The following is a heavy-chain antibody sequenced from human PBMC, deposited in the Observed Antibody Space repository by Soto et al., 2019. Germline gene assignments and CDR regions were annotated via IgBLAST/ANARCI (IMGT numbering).Heavy chain of an antibody. D-gene: IGHD3-3*01. CDR1: GFTFSSYA. Sequence: EVQLLESGGGLVQPGGSLRRSCAASGFTFSSYAMSWVRQAPGKGLEWVSAISGSGGSTYYADSVKGRFTISRDNSKNPLYLQMNSLRGAETAVYDCAKGGEFWGGYQENDAFDIWGQGTMVTVSA. V-gene: IGHV3-23*01. CDR3: AKGGEFWGGYQENDAFDI. J-gene: IGHJ3*02. CDR2: ISGSGGST.